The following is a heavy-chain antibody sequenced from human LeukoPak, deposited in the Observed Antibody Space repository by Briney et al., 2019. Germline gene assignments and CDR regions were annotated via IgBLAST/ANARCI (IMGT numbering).Heavy chain of an antibody. CDR3: AKAAVYRWELFDY. CDR1: GFTFSSYA. Sequence: GGSLRLSCAASGFTFSSYAMSWVRQAPGKGLEWVSGISGSGGSTYYADSVKGRFTISRDNSKNTLYLQMNSLRAGDTAVYYCAKAAVYRWELFDYWGQGTLVTVSS. D-gene: IGHD1-26*01. CDR2: ISGSGGST. V-gene: IGHV3-23*01. J-gene: IGHJ4*02.